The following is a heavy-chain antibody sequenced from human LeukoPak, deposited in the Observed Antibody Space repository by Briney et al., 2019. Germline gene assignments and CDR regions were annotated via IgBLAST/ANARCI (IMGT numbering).Heavy chain of an antibody. CDR2: NKSDGSST. CDR1: GFTFTTYW. Sequence: GGSLRLSCAAYGFTFTTYWMHWVRQAPGKVLVWVSRNKSDGSSTTYADSVKGRFTISRDNAKNTLYQQMNSLGAEDTAVYYCARESASGSQIVSWGQGTLVTVSS. V-gene: IGHV3-74*03. J-gene: IGHJ4*02. CDR3: ARESASGSQIVS. D-gene: IGHD3-10*01.